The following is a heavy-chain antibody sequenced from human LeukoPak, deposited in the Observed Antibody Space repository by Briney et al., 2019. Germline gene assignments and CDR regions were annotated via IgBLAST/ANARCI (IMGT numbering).Heavy chain of an antibody. Sequence: GGSLRLSCTASGFTFGDYSMNWVRQAPGKGLEWVGFIRSKAYGGTTEYAASVKGRFTISRDDSKSIAYLQMNSLKTEDTAVYYCTRGRRAAHDYWGQGTLVTVSS. CDR2: IRSKAYGGTT. CDR1: GFTFGDYS. CDR3: TRGRRAAHDY. J-gene: IGHJ4*02. D-gene: IGHD2-15*01. V-gene: IGHV3-49*04.